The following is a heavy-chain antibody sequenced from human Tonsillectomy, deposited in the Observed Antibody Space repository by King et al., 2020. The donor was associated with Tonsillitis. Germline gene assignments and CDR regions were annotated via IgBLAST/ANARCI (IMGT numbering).Heavy chain of an antibody. Sequence: QLQESGPGLVKPSETLSLTCTVSGGSISSSSYYWGWIRQPPGKGLEWIGSIYYSGNTYYNSSLKSRVTISVDTSKNQFSLKLSSVTAAEKAVYYCARRIVVPAATGGYMDGWGKGTTVTVSS. CDR1: GGSISSSSYY. J-gene: IGHJ6*03. D-gene: IGHD2-2*01. V-gene: IGHV4-39*01. CDR3: ARRIVVPAATGGYMDG. CDR2: IYYSGNT.